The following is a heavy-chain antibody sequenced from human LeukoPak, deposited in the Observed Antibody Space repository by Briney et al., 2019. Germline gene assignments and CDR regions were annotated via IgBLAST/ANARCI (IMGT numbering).Heavy chain of an antibody. Sequence: GASVKVSCKASGGTFSSYAISWVRQAPGQGLEWMGIINPSGGSTSYAQKFQGRVTMTGDTSTSTVYMELSSLRSEDTAVYYCARERGGGFGELFYYYYYMDVWGKGTTVTISS. CDR1: GGTFSSYA. V-gene: IGHV1-46*01. J-gene: IGHJ6*03. D-gene: IGHD3-10*01. CDR2: INPSGGST. CDR3: ARERGGGFGELFYYYYYMDV.